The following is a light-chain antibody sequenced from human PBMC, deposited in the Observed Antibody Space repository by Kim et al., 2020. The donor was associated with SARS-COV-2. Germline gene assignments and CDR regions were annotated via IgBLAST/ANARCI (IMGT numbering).Light chain of an antibody. CDR1: KLGDKY. CDR2: QDS. V-gene: IGLV3-1*01. J-gene: IGLJ1*01. Sequence: YELTQPPSVSVSPGQTASITCSGDKLGDKYACWYQQKPGQSTVLVIYQDSKRPSGIPERFSGSNFGNTATLTISGTQAMDEADYYCQAWDSSTGVFGTGTKVTVL. CDR3: QAWDSSTGV.